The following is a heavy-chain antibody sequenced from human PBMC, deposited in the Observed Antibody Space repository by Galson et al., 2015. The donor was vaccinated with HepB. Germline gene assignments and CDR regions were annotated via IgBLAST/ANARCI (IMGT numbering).Heavy chain of an antibody. Sequence: SLRLSCAASGFTFSSYGMHWVRQAPGKGLEWVAVISYDGSNKYYADSVKGRFTISRDNSKNTLYLQMNSLRAEDTAVYYCAKAEVRRGFIDYYYYGMDVWGQGTTVTVSS. CDR2: ISYDGSNK. V-gene: IGHV3-30*18. CDR3: AKAEVRRGFIDYYYYGMDV. CDR1: GFTFSSYG. J-gene: IGHJ6*02. D-gene: IGHD3-16*02.